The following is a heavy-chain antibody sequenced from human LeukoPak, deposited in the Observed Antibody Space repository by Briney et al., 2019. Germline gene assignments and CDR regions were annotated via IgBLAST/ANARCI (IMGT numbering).Heavy chain of an antibody. CDR2: IRGDGGDI. CDR1: GFTFSSSW. CDR3: ARDIVLGSGSLNS. V-gene: IGHV3-74*01. J-gene: IGHJ4*02. D-gene: IGHD1-26*01. Sequence: GGSLRLSCAASGFTFSSSWMHWVRQAPEKGLVWVSRIRGDGGDINYADSVKGRFTISRDNAKNTLYLQMNSLRAEDTGAYYCARDIVLGSGSLNSWGQGTLVTVSS.